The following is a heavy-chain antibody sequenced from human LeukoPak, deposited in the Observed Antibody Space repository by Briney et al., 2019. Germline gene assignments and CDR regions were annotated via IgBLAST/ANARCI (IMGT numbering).Heavy chain of an antibody. V-gene: IGHV4-39*02. CDR2: IYYSGST. CDR1: GGSISSSSYY. CDR3: ARDYYDSSGYYNY. D-gene: IGHD3-22*01. Sequence: SQTLSLTCAVSGGSISSSSYYWGWIRQPPGKGLEWIGSIYYSGSTYYNPSLKSRVTISVDTSKNQFSLKLSSVTAADTAVYYCARDYYDSSGYYNYWGQGTLVTVSS. J-gene: IGHJ4*02.